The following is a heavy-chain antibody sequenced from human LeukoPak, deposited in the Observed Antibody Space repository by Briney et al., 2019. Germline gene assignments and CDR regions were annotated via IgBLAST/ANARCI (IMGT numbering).Heavy chain of an antibody. D-gene: IGHD3-16*01. CDR2: TYYRSKWYN. J-gene: IGHJ4*02. CDR1: GDSVSSNSAA. Sequence: SQTLSLTCAISGDSVSSNSAAWNWIRQSPSRGLEWLGRTYYRSKWYNDYAVSVKSRITINPDTSKSQFSLQLNSVTPEDTAVYYCARDQPLETPRGFDYWGQGTLVTVSS. V-gene: IGHV6-1*01. CDR3: ARDQPLETPRGFDY.